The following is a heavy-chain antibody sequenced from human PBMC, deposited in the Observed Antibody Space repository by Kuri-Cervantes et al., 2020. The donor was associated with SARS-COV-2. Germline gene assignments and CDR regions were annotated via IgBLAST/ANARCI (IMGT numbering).Heavy chain of an antibody. D-gene: IGHD6-13*01. CDR3: AKDGYSSSLDY. CDR2: ITYNSVGT. Sequence: GGSLRLSCAAPGFTFNDYSMLWVRQAPGKGLEWVSLITYNSVGTYYADSVMGRFTISRDNSKNSLYLQMNSLRTEDTALYFCAKDGYSSSLDYWGQGTLVTVSS. CDR1: GFTFNDYS. J-gene: IGHJ4*02. V-gene: IGHV3-43*01.